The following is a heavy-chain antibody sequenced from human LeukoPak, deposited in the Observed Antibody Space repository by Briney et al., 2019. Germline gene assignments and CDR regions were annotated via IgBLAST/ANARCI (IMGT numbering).Heavy chain of an antibody. CDR1: GFTFSSYD. Sequence: GGSLRLSCAASGFTFSSYDMKWVRQAPGKGLEWVSHISGSGSNICYADSVKGRFTISRDNAKNSLCLQMNSLRAEDTAVYYCARGLRNTILGGDYYWGQGTLVTVYS. J-gene: IGHJ4*02. D-gene: IGHD3-3*01. CDR2: ISGSGSNI. CDR3: ARGLRNTILGGDYY. V-gene: IGHV3-48*03.